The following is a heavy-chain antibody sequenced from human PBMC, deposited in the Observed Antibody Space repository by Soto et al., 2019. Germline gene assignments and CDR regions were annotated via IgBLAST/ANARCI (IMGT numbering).Heavy chain of an antibody. CDR3: ARHATYSRPWSLPWFDP. D-gene: IGHD2-15*01. Sequence: SETLSLTCSVSGGSISSNHYYWGWIRQPPGKGLEWIGSITYDGTTYHNSSLKSRATISVDTSKSQFSLKLTSVNAADTAIYYCARHATYSRPWSLPWFDPWSQGARVTVYS. CDR2: ITYDGTT. V-gene: IGHV4-39*01. J-gene: IGHJ5*02. CDR1: GGSISSNHYY.